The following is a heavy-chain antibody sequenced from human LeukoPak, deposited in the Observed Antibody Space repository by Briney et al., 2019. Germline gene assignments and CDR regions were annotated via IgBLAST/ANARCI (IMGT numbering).Heavy chain of an antibody. D-gene: IGHD3-9*01. J-gene: IGHJ4*02. V-gene: IGHV3-11*01. CDR2: ISSSGSTI. CDR3: ARTVGYYDILTGYYNFDY. Sequence: GGSLRLSCAASGFTFSDYYMSWIRQAPGKGLEWVSYISSSGSTIYYADSVKGRFTISRDNAKNSLYLQMNSLRAEDTAVYYCARTVGYYDILTGYYNFDYWGQGTLVTVSS. CDR1: GFTFSDYY.